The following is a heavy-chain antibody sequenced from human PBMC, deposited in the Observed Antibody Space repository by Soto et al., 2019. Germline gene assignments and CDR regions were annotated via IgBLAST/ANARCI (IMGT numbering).Heavy chain of an antibody. J-gene: IGHJ4*02. CDR1: GFFITNYG. CDR2: ISYDGSNK. D-gene: IGHD3-9*01. Sequence: GGSLSLPCAASGFFITNYGMHWVRQAPGKGLEWVAVISYDGSNKYYADSVKGRFTISRDNSKKTLYLQMNSLRAEDTAVYYCVRVFDTYYFDLWGQGNMVTVSS. V-gene: IGHV3-30*03. CDR3: VRVFDTYYFDL.